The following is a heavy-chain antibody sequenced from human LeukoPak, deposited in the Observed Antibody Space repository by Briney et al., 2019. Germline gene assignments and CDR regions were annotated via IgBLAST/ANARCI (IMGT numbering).Heavy chain of an antibody. CDR3: ARGGCSSTSCLQFDP. V-gene: IGHV7-4-1*02. J-gene: IGHJ5*02. Sequence: ASVKVSCKASGYTFTSYAMNWVRQAPGQGLEWMGWINTNTGNLTYAQGFTGRFVFSLDTSVSTAYLQISSLKAEDTAVYYCARGGCSSTSCLQFDPWGQGTLVTVSS. D-gene: IGHD2-2*01. CDR2: INTNTGNL. CDR1: GYTFTSYA.